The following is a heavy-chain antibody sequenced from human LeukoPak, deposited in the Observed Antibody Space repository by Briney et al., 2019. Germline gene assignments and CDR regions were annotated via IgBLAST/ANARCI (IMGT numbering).Heavy chain of an antibody. CDR3: ARPYFPITMVRGLFVP. Sequence: SETLSLTCTVSGGSISSSSYYWGWIRQPPGKGLEWIGSIYYSGSTYYNPSLKSRVTISVDTSKNQFSLKLSSVTAADTAVYYCARPYFPITMVRGLFVPWGQGTLVTVSS. J-gene: IGHJ5*02. V-gene: IGHV4-39*01. CDR2: IYYSGST. D-gene: IGHD3-10*01. CDR1: GGSISSSSYY.